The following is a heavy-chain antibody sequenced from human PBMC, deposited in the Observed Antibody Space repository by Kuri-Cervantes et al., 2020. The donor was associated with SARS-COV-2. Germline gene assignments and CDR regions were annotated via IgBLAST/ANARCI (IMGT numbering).Heavy chain of an antibody. V-gene: IGHV3-23*01. Sequence: GGSLRLSCAASGFTFSSYAMHWVRQAPGKGLEWVSAISGSGGSTYYADSVKGRFTISRDNSKNTLYLQMNSLRAEDTAVYYCAKDNGDCSGGSCYPGYFDYWGQGTLVTVSS. J-gene: IGHJ4*02. D-gene: IGHD2-15*01. CDR1: GFTFSSYA. CDR3: AKDNGDCSGGSCYPGYFDY. CDR2: ISGSGGST.